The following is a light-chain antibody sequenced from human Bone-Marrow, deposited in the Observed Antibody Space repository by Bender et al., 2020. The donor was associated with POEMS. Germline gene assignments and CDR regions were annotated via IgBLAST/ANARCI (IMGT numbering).Light chain of an antibody. J-gene: IGLJ2*01. CDR3: CAYAGSSTYVV. CDR2: DVN. Sequence: QSALTQPASVSGSPGQSITISCTGTRSDVGSYNLVSWYQQHPGKAPKLMIYDVNKRPSGVSNRFSGSKSGNTASLTISGLQAEDEAEYYCCAYAGSSTYVVFGGGTKLTVL. V-gene: IGLV2-23*02. CDR1: RSDVGSYNL.